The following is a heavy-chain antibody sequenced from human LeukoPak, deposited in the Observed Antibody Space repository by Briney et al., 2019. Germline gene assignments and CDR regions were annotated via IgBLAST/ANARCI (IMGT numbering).Heavy chain of an antibody. D-gene: IGHD1-26*01. Sequence: PGGSLRLSCAASGFTFSSYAMSWVRQAPGKGLEWVSAISGSGGSTYYADSVKGRFTISRDNSKNTLYLQMNSLRAEDTAVCYCAKTLSRWELPDPWGQGTLVTVSS. CDR2: ISGSGGST. J-gene: IGHJ5*02. V-gene: IGHV3-23*01. CDR1: GFTFSSYA. CDR3: AKTLSRWELPDP.